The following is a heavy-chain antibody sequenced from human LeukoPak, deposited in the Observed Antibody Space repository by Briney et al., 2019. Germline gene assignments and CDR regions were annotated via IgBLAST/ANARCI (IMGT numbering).Heavy chain of an antibody. CDR1: GGSISSSSYY. J-gene: IGHJ6*02. V-gene: IGHV4-39*01. CDR3: ASTSTVTTPPYGMDV. Sequence: SETLSLTCTVSGGSISSSSYYWGWIRQPPGKGLEWIGSIYYSGSTYYNPSLKSRVTISVDTSKNQFSLKLSSVTAADTAVYHCASTSTVTTPPYGMDVWGQGTTVTVSS. CDR2: IYYSGST. D-gene: IGHD4-17*01.